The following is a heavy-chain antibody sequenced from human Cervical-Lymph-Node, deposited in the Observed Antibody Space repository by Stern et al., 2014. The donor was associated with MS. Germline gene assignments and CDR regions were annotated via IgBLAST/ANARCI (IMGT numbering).Heavy chain of an antibody. CDR1: GFTFDSYG. V-gene: IGHV3-30*18. Sequence: VQLVESGGGVVQPGRSLRLSCEASGFTFDSYGVHWVRHPPGKGLEWGAVISDDGSNRYYADSVKGRFTISRDSSKNTVHLQMNSLRADDTALYYCAKNTMGIAVAGLFDYWGQGILVTVSS. CDR2: ISDDGSNR. CDR3: AKNTMGIAVAGLFDY. J-gene: IGHJ4*02. D-gene: IGHD6-19*01.